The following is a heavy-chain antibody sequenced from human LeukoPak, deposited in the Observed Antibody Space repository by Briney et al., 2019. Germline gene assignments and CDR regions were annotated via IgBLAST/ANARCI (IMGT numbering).Heavy chain of an antibody. CDR1: GGSISSYY. D-gene: IGHD3-3*01. Sequence: SETLSLTCTVSGGSISSYYWSWIRQPAGKGLEWIGRIYTSGSTNYNPSLKSRVTMSVDTSKNQFSLKLSSVTAADTAVYYCARDAPYYDFWSGYFFDYWGQGTLVTVSS. CDR3: ARDAPYYDFWSGYFFDY. J-gene: IGHJ4*02. V-gene: IGHV4-4*07. CDR2: IYTSGST.